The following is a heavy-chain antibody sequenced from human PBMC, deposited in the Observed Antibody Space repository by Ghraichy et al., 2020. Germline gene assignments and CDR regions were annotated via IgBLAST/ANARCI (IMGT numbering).Heavy chain of an antibody. J-gene: IGHJ4*02. V-gene: IGHV4-34*01. D-gene: IGHD3-10*01. CDR2: INHSGST. CDR1: GGSFSGYY. Sequence: SQTLSLTCAVYGGSFSGYYWSWIRQPPGKGLEWIGEINHSGSTNYNPSLKSRVTISVDTSKNQFSLKLSSVTAADTAVYYCASRLLWFGELLFDRPYYFDYWGQGTLVTVSS. CDR3: ASRLLWFGELLFDRPYYFDY.